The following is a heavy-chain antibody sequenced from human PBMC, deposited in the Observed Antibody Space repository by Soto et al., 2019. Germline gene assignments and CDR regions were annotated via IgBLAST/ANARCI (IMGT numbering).Heavy chain of an antibody. CDR2: INAGNGNT. V-gene: IGHV1-3*01. CDR3: ARKGGSAPIYYYMDV. J-gene: IGHJ6*03. CDR1: GYTFTSYA. D-gene: IGHD3-10*01. Sequence: ASVKVSCKASGYTFTSYAMHWVRQAPGQRLEWMGWINAGNGNTKYSQKFQGRVTITRDTSASTAYMELSSLRSEDTAVYYCARKGGSAPIYYYMDVWGKGTTVTVSS.